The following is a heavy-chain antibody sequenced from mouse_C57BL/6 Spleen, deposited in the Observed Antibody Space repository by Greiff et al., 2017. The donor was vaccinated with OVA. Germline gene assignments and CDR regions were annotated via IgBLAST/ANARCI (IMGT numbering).Heavy chain of an antibody. CDR2: IDPSDSYT. CDR3: ARRYDGYYAYYYAMDY. V-gene: IGHV1-50*01. D-gene: IGHD2-3*01. Sequence: VQLQQPGAELVKPGASVKLSCKASGYTFTSYWMQWVKQRPGQGLEWIGEIDPSDSYTNYNQKFKGKATLTVDTSSSTAYMQLSSLTSEDSAVYYCARRYDGYYAYYYAMDYWGQGTSVTVSS. CDR1: GYTFTSYW. J-gene: IGHJ4*01.